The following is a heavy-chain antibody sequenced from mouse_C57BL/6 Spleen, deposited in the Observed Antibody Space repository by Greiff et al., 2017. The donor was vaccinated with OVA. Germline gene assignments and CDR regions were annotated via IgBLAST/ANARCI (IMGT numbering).Heavy chain of an antibody. V-gene: IGHV2-5*01. CDR1: GFSLTSSG. D-gene: IGHD1-1*01. Sequence: VKVVESGPGLVQPSQSLSITCTVSGFSLTSSGVNWVRQSPGKGLEWLGVIWRGGSTDYNAAFMSRLSLTKDNSKSQVFFKMNSLQADDTAIYYCAKRREYGSSYDYAMDYWGQGTSVTVSS. J-gene: IGHJ4*01. CDR2: IWRGGST. CDR3: AKRREYGSSYDYAMDY.